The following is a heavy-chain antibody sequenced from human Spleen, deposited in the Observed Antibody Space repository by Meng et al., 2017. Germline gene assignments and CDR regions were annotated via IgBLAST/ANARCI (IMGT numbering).Heavy chain of an antibody. Sequence: GGSLRLSCAASGFTFSLYWMSWVRQTPGKGLEWVIVISYDVRYKYYADFAKGRFTISRDNSKNTLYLEMNTLRAEDTAIYYCARDGFDYWGRGTRVTVSS. J-gene: IGHJ4*02. V-gene: IGHV3-30*03. CDR3: ARDGFDY. CDR1: GFTFSLYW. CDR2: ISYDVRYK.